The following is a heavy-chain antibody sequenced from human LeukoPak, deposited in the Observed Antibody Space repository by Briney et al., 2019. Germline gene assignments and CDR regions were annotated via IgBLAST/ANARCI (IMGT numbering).Heavy chain of an antibody. V-gene: IGHV1-69*13. CDR1: GGTFSSYA. Sequence: SVKVSCKASGGTFSSYAISWVRQAPGQGLEWMGGIIPIFGTANYAQKFQGRVTIAADEYTSTAYMELSSLRSEDTAVYYCARKGALWFGELFHYMDVWGKGTTVTVSS. CDR2: IIPIFGTA. CDR3: ARKGALWFGELFHYMDV. D-gene: IGHD3-10*01. J-gene: IGHJ6*03.